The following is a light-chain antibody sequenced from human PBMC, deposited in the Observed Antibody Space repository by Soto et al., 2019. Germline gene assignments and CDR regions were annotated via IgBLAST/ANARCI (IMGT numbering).Light chain of an antibody. CDR3: CSYVTTPEI. CDR2: DGT. V-gene: IGLV2-11*01. CDR1: SSDVDDYRY. J-gene: IGLJ1*01. Sequence: QSALAQPRSASGSPGQLLTISCTGTSSDVDDYRYVSWYQQYPGKAPKLVIYDGTKRPSGVPDRFSGSNSGNTASLTISGLQAEDEADYYCCSYVTTPEIFGTGTKV.